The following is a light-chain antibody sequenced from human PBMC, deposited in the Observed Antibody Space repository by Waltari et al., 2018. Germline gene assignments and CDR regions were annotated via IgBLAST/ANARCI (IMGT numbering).Light chain of an antibody. J-gene: IGLJ2*01. V-gene: IGLV3-21*02. CDR3: QVWDSSSDVV. Sequence: SYVLTQPPSVSVAPGQTARITRGGNNIGSKSVHWYQQKPGQAPVLVVYDYSDRPSGIPERFSGSNSGNTATLTISRVEAGDEADYYCQVWDSSSDVVFGGGTKLTVL. CDR1: NIGSKS. CDR2: DYS.